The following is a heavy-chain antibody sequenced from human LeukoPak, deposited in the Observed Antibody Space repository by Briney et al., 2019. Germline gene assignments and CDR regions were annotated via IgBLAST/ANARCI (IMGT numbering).Heavy chain of an antibody. CDR1: GYTFTSYA. D-gene: IGHD3-22*01. CDR3: ARALDYYDSSGYYSSWFDP. V-gene: IGHV1-3*03. CDR2: INAGNGNT. J-gene: IGHJ5*02. Sequence: ASVKVSCKASGYTFTSYAMHWVRQAPGQRLEWMGWINAGNGNTKYSQEFQGRVTITRDTSASTAYMELSSLRSEDMAVYYCARALDYYDSSGYYSSWFDPWGQGTLVTVSS.